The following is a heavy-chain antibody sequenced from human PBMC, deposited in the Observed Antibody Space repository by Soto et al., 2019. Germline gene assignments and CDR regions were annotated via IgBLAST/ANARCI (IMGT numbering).Heavy chain of an antibody. CDR3: ARDDVLCDGGRCYGVTLDG. V-gene: IGHV3-66*01. CDR2: IQSGGPT. D-gene: IGHD2-15*01. CDR1: GFTVSSKY. J-gene: IGHJ6*04. Sequence: EVQLVESGGGLVQPGGSLRLSCAASGFTVSSKYMSWVRQAPGKGLEWVSLIQSGGPTYYADSVKGGFTISRDTSENTVHLPMASLRAEDTAVYYCARDDVLCDGGRCYGVTLDGWGKGTTVTVSS.